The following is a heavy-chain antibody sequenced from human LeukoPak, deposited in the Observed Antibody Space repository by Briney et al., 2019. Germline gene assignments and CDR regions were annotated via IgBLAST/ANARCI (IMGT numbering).Heavy chain of an antibody. CDR2: INHSGST. CDR3: AGGGGRHCSSTSCYDY. CDR1: GGSFSGYY. Sequence: SETLSLTCAVYGGSFSGYYWSWIRQPPGKGLEWIGEINHSGSTNYNPSLKSRVTISVDMSKNQFSLKLSSVTAADTAVYYCAGGGGRHCSSTSCYDYWGQGTLVTVSS. V-gene: IGHV4-34*01. J-gene: IGHJ4*02. D-gene: IGHD2-2*01.